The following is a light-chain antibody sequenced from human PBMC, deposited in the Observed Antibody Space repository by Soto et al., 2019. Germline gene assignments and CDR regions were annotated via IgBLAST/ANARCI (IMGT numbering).Light chain of an antibody. CDR3: QQSYSSPPT. J-gene: IGKJ1*01. V-gene: IGKV1-39*01. CDR2: AAS. Sequence: DIPMTQSPSSLSASVEDRVIITCRASQSISNHLNWYQQKPGKAPKLLIFAASSLQSGVPSRCSGSRSGPDFTLTIRSLQPEDFATYYCQQSYSSPPTFGQGTKVEIK. CDR1: QSISNH.